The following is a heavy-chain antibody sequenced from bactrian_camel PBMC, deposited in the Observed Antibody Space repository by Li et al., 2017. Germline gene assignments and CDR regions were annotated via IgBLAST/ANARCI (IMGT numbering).Heavy chain of an antibody. Sequence: HVQLVESGGGLVQPGGSLKLSCAASGFTFSSHDMNWVRQAPGKGLEFVASISGNGRITYYADSVKGRLTISRDNGKNTVYLQMDSLNPEDTARYYRGTEPRVQGYWGQGTQVTVS. V-gene: IGHV3-2*01. CDR2: ISGNGRIT. J-gene: IGHJ4*01. D-gene: IGHD5*01. CDR1: GFTFSSHD. CDR3: GTEPRVQGY.